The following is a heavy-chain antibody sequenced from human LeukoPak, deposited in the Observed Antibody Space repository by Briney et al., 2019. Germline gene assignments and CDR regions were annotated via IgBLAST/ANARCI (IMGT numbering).Heavy chain of an antibody. CDR3: ARDQGSFDY. CDR2: IHSDGIGT. CDR1: GFTFSNYG. V-gene: IGHV3-74*01. Sequence: PGGSLRLSCAASGFTFSNYGMHWVRQAPGKGLVWVSRIHSDGIGTSYADSVRGRFIISRDNAKNTLYLQMNSLRAEDTAVYYCARDQGSFDYWGQGTLVTVSS. J-gene: IGHJ4*02.